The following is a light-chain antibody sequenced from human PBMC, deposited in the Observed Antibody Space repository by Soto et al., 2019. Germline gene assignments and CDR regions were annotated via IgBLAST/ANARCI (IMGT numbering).Light chain of an antibody. CDR2: GSS. J-gene: IGKJ1*01. CDR1: QKVGSSY. CDR3: QQYLSPPWT. Sequence: EIVLTQSPGTLSLSPGDRATVSCRASQKVGSSYLDWYQQKLGQAPRLLIYGSSSRATGVPDRFSGSASWIEFTLTISRLEPEDFAVYYCQQYLSPPWTFGQGTKVEIK. V-gene: IGKV3-20*01.